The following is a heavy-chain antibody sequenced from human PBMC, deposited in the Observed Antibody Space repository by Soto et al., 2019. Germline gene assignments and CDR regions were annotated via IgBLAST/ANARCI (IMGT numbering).Heavy chain of an antibody. CDR1: GFTFSSYA. Sequence: LRLSCVASGFTFSSYAMNWVRQAPGMGLEWVSTISGSGGSIYYADSVKGRFAISRDNSKNTLFLQMSSLRVEDTAIYYCVKGIGYGYDFLDYWGQGTLVTVSS. V-gene: IGHV3-23*01. CDR2: ISGSGGSI. CDR3: VKGIGYGYDFLDY. J-gene: IGHJ4*02. D-gene: IGHD5-18*01.